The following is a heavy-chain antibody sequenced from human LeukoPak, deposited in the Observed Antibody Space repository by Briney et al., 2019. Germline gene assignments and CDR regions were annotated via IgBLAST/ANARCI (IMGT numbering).Heavy chain of an antibody. Sequence: PGGSLRLSCAASGFTFSLHYMGWVRQTPGKGLEWVANIKEDGSEKYYVDSVKGRFTISRDNAKSSLYLQMNSLRAEDTAVYYCAITPKVVTPSSWGQGTLVTVSS. V-gene: IGHV3-7*01. CDR1: GFTFSLHY. J-gene: IGHJ4*02. CDR3: AITPKVVTPSS. CDR2: IKEDGSEK. D-gene: IGHD4-23*01.